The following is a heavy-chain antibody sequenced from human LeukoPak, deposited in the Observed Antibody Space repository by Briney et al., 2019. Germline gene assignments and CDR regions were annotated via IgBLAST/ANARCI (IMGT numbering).Heavy chain of an antibody. J-gene: IGHJ3*02. CDR1: GGSISSYY. CDR2: IYSSETT. V-gene: IGHV4-4*08. CDR3: ARRNDFHI. Sequence: SETLSLTCTVSGGSISSYYWSWIRQPPGKGLEWIGYIYSSETTNYKPSLMGRVTISADTSKNQFSLRLTSVTAADTAVYYCARRNDFHIWGQGTMVTVSS.